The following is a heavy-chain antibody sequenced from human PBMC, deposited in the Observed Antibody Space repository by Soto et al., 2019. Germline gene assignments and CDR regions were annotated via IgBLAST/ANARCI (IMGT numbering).Heavy chain of an antibody. CDR1: GXTFSSND. CDR3: ARDKSEGYSYGYGEYFDY. CDR2: IHPGGDT. Sequence: GSLRLSCAASGXTFSSNDMSWVRQAPGKGLEWVSSIHPGGDTFYADSVKGRFSFSRDNSKNTVYLQMNSLRAEETAVYYCARDKSEGYSYGYGEYFDYWGQGTLVTLSS. D-gene: IGHD5-18*01. J-gene: IGHJ4*02. V-gene: IGHV3-53*05.